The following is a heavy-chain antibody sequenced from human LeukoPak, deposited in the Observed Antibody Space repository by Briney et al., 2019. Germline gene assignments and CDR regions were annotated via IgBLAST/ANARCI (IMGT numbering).Heavy chain of an antibody. D-gene: IGHD6-19*01. CDR1: GFTVSSNY. Sequence: GGSLRLSCAASGFTVSSNYMSWVCQAPGKGLEWVSVIYSGGSTYYADSVKGRFTISRHNSKNTLYLQMNSLRAEDTAVYYCARSLAGYYYGMDVWGQGTTVTVSS. J-gene: IGHJ6*02. V-gene: IGHV3-53*04. CDR3: ARSLAGYYYGMDV. CDR2: IYSGGST.